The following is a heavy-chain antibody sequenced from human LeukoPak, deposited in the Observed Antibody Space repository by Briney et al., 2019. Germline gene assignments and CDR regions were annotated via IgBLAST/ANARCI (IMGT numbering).Heavy chain of an antibody. J-gene: IGHJ6*02. Sequence: GGSLRLSCAASGFTFSSYGMHWVRQAPGKGLEWVAVIWYDGSNKCYADSVKGRFAISRDNSKNTLYLQMNSLRAEDTAVYYCAGDYGEYYYGMDVWGQGTTVTVSS. CDR3: AGDYGEYYYGMDV. D-gene: IGHD4-17*01. CDR1: GFTFSSYG. V-gene: IGHV3-33*01. CDR2: IWYDGSNK.